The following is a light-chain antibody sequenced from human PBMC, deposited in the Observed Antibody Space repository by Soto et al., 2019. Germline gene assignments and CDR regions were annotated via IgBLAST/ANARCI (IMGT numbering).Light chain of an antibody. J-gene: IGLJ2*01. CDR1: SSDVGAYNY. CDR2: EVT. V-gene: IGLV2-8*01. CDR3: SSYAGNNIVI. Sequence: QSVLTQPPSASGSPGQSVTFSCSGTSSDVGAYNYVSWYQQHPGKAPKLIIYEVTERPSGVPDRFSGSKSGNTASLTVSGLQAEDEADYFCSSYAGNNIVIFGGGNKLTVL.